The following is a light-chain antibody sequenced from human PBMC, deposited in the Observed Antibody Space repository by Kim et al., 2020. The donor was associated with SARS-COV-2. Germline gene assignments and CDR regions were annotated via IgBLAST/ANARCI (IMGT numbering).Light chain of an antibody. J-gene: IGLJ2*01. V-gene: IGLV2-8*01. CDR2: EVN. CDR3: SSYAPSKKI. CDR1: NSDIGGYNF. Sequence: QSALTQPPSASGSPGQSVAISCTGTNSDIGGYNFVSWYQQHPGKVPKLLIYEVNKRPSGVPDRFSGSKSGNTASLTVSGLQAEDEADYYCSSYAPSKKIFGGGTQLTVL.